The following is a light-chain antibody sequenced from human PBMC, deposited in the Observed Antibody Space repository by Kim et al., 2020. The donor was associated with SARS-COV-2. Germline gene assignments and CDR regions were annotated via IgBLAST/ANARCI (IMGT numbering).Light chain of an antibody. CDR2: ENN. CDR1: SGSIASTN. V-gene: IGLV6-57*01. J-gene: IGLJ3*02. CDR3: QSFDSNIQV. Sequence: NFMLTQPHSVSESPGKTVTISCTRSSGSIASTNVQWYQQRPGTSPTAVIFENNQRPSGVPDRFSGSIDGSSNSASFTISGLKTEDEADYYCQSFDSNIQVFGGGTQLTVL.